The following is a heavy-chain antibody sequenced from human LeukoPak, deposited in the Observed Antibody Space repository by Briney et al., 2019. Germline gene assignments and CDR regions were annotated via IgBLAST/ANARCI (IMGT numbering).Heavy chain of an antibody. Sequence: PGGSLRLSCAASGFTFSSYAMSWVRQAPEKGLEWVANIKQDGSEKYYVDSVKGRFTISRDNAKNSLYLQMNSLRAEDTAVYYCARVEESDFDYWGQGTLVTVSS. CDR2: IKQDGSEK. CDR3: ARVEESDFDY. V-gene: IGHV3-7*01. J-gene: IGHJ4*02. CDR1: GFTFSSYA.